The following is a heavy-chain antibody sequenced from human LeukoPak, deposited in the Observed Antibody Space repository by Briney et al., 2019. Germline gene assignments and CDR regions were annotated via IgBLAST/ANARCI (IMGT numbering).Heavy chain of an antibody. CDR3: ARDPSSSGGILTGYYYDY. CDR1: GFTFSSYW. V-gene: IGHV3-7*01. Sequence: GGSLRLSCAASGFTFSSYWMSWVRQAPGKGLEWVANIKKDGSVKYYVDSVKGRFTISRDNAKNSLYLQMNSLRAEDTAVYYCARDPSSSGGILTGYYYDYWGQGTLVTVSS. D-gene: IGHD3-9*01. CDR2: IKKDGSVK. J-gene: IGHJ4*02.